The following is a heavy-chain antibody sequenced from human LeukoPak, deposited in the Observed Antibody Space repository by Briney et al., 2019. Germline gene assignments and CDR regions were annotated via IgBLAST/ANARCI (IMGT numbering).Heavy chain of an antibody. CDR2: TRNKANSYTT. V-gene: IGHV3-72*01. CDR1: GFTFSDHY. J-gene: IGHJ3*02. D-gene: IGHD1-26*01. Sequence: GGSLRLSCAASGFTFSDHYMDWVRQAPGKGLEWVGRTRNKANSYTTEYAASVKGRFTISRDDSKNSLYLQMNSLKTEDTAVYYCARELLRDDASDIWGQGTMVTVSS. CDR3: ARELLRDDASDI.